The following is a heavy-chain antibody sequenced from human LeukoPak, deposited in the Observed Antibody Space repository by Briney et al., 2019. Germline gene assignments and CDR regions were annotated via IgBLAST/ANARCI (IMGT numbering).Heavy chain of an antibody. CDR1: GYTFTSYA. CDR3: ARGPTTVVTNFQH. V-gene: IGHV1-3*03. Sequence: ASVKVSCKASGYTFTSYAMHWVRQAPGQRLEWMGWINAGNGNTKYSQEFQGRVTITADKSTSTAYMELSSLRSEDTAVYYCARGPTTVVTNFQHWGQGTLVTVSS. D-gene: IGHD4-23*01. J-gene: IGHJ1*01. CDR2: INAGNGNT.